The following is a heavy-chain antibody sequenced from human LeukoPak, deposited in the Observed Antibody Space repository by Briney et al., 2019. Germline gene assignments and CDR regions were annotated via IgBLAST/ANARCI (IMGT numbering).Heavy chain of an antibody. CDR1: GFTSIAYA. D-gene: IGHD3-22*01. CDR2: ISSSSSYI. CDR3: ASPDSSGYYGRFDY. Sequence: GGSLRLSCVGSGFTSIAYALTWARQAPGKGLEWVSCISSSSSYIYYADSVKGRFTISRDNAKNSLYLQMNSLRAEDTAVYYCASPDSSGYYGRFDYWGQGTLVTVSS. J-gene: IGHJ4*02. V-gene: IGHV3-21*01.